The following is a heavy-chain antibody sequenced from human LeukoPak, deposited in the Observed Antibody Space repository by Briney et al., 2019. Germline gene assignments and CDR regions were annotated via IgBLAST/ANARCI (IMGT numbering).Heavy chain of an antibody. CDR1: GFTFNSYS. D-gene: IGHD5-18*01. J-gene: IGHJ4*02. Sequence: GGSLRLSCAASGFTFNSYSMNWVRQAPGKGLEWVSSISSSSSSIYYADSVKGGFTISRDNAKNSLYLQMNSLRAEDTAVYYCARASGDIVETATMGSYWGQGTLVTVSS. CDR3: ARASGDIVETATMGSY. CDR2: ISSSSSSI. V-gene: IGHV3-21*01.